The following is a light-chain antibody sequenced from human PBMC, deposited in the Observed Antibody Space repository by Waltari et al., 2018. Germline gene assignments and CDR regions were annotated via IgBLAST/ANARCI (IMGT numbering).Light chain of an antibody. CDR1: NSDVGNYNL. CDR3: CSYAGSGTYV. J-gene: IGLJ1*01. CDR2: EVI. V-gene: IGLV2-23*02. Sequence: QSALTQPATVSGTPGQSINISCTGTNSDVGNYNLVSWYHHHPGEAPKLMICEVIKRPSGVSIRCAGSKSGNTASLTISGLQAEDEADYYCCSYAGSGTYVFGTGTKVTVL.